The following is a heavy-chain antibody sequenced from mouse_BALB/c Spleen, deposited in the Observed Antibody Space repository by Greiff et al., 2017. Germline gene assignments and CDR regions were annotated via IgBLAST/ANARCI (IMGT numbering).Heavy chain of an antibody. J-gene: IGHJ3*01. CDR2: ISYSGST. D-gene: IGHD2-4*01. CDR1: GDSITSGY. Sequence: EVKLMESGPSLVKPSQTLSLTCSVTGDSITSGYWNWIRKFPGNKLEYMGYISYSGSTYYNPSLKSRISITRDTSKNQYYLQLNSVTTEDTATYYCARRSTMITTFAYWGQGTLVTVSA. V-gene: IGHV3-8*02. CDR3: ARRSTMITTFAY.